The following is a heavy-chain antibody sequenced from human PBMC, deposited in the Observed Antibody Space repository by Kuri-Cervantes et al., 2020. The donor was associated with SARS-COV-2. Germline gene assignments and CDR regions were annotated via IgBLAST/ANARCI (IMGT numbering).Heavy chain of an antibody. V-gene: IGHV4-4*08. CDR2: IFTSGRT. CDR3: ARLTTVTTFDY. Sequence: ESLKISCTVSGASSNTYYWGWIRQPPGKGLEWIGNIFTSGRTNYNPSLMSRLTLSLDTSKNQFSLKLSSVTAADTAVYYCARLTTVTTFDYWGQGTLVTVSS. D-gene: IGHD4-17*01. J-gene: IGHJ4*02. CDR1: GASSNTYY.